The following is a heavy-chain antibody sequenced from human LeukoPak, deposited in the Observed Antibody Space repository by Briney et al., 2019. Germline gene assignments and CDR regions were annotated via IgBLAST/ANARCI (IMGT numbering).Heavy chain of an antibody. V-gene: IGHV1-46*01. J-gene: IGHJ4*02. Sequence: ASVKVSCKASGYTFSIYYIHWVRQAPGQGLEWMGKINPSGGRTVYAQKFQGRVTVTRDTSTSTVYMDLSSLRSEDAAVYYCASRSGTTPYYFDYWGQGTLVTFSS. CDR3: ASRSGTTPYYFDY. CDR1: GYTFSIYY. CDR2: INPSGGRT. D-gene: IGHD4-17*01.